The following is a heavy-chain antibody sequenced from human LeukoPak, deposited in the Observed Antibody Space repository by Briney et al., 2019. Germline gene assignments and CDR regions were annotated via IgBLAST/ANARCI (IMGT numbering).Heavy chain of an antibody. D-gene: IGHD6-19*01. J-gene: IGHJ4*02. CDR2: IYYSGCT. Sequence: SETLSLTCTVSGGSISSYYWSWIRQPPGKGLEWIGYIYYSGCTNYNPSLKSRVTISVDTSKNQFSLKLSSVTAADTAVYYCARTRSYSSGWSSPYYFDYWGQGTLVTVSS. CDR1: GGSISSYY. V-gene: IGHV4-59*01. CDR3: ARTRSYSSGWSSPYYFDY.